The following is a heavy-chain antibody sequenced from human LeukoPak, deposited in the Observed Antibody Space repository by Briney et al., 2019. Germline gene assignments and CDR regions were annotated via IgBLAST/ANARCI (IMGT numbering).Heavy chain of an antibody. J-gene: IGHJ5*02. CDR1: GLTFSSYA. Sequence: GGSLRLSCAASGLTFSSYAMSWVRQAPGKGLKWVSSISGSGGSTYYADSVKGRFTISRDNSQNTLYLQMNSLGAEDTAVYYCARHVGSWSTGWLDLWGQGTLVSVSS. CDR3: ARHVGSWSTGWLDL. V-gene: IGHV3-23*01. D-gene: IGHD6-13*01. CDR2: ISGSGGST.